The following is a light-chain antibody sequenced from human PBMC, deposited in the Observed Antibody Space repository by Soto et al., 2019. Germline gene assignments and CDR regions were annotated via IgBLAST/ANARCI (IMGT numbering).Light chain of an antibody. Sequence: EIVLTQSPGTLSLSPGERATLSCRAIQSVSSSYLAWYQQKPGQAPRLLIYGASSRATGIPDRFSGSGSGTGFTLTISSLRSEDFAVYYCEQYNNWPPWTFGQGTKVDIK. J-gene: IGKJ1*01. CDR1: QSVSSSY. CDR2: GAS. CDR3: EQYNNWPPWT. V-gene: IGKV3-20*01.